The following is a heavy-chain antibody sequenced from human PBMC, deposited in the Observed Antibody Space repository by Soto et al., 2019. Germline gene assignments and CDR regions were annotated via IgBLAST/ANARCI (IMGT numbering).Heavy chain of an antibody. V-gene: IGHV4-30-2*01. D-gene: IGHD3-10*01. CDR3: ARSIRLWFGRHDADAFDI. CDR2: IYHSGST. Sequence: SETLSLTCAVSGGSISSGGYSWSWIRQPPGKGLEWIGYIYHSGSTYYNPSLKSRVTISVDRSKNQFSLKLSSVTAADTAVYYCARSIRLWFGRHDADAFDIWGQGTMVTVSS. CDR1: GGSISSGGYS. J-gene: IGHJ3*02.